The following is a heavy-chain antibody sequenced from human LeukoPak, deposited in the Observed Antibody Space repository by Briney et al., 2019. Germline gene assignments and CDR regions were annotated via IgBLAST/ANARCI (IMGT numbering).Heavy chain of an antibody. J-gene: IGHJ3*02. CDR1: GFTFSSYW. V-gene: IGHV3-7*01. CDR3: AREAPTDAFDI. CDR2: IKQDGSEK. Sequence: GGSLRLSCAASGFTFSSYWMSWVRQASGKGLEWVANIKQDGSEKYYVDSVKGRFTISRDNAKNSLYLQMNSLRAEDTAVYYCAREAPTDAFDIWGQGTMVTVSS.